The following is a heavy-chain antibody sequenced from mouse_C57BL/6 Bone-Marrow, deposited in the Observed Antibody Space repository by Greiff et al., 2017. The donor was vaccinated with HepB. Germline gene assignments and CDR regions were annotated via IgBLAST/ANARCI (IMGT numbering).Heavy chain of an antibody. D-gene: IGHD2-3*01. CDR2: IDPANGNT. CDR1: GFNIKNTY. J-gene: IGHJ4*01. Sequence: VQLKESVAELVRPGASVKLSCTASGFNIKNTYMHWVKQRPEQGLEWIGRIDPANGNTKYAPKFQGKATITADTSSNTAYLQLSSLTSEDTAIYYCASRWLLRGNYYAMDYWGQGTSVTVSS. CDR3: ASRWLLRGNYYAMDY. V-gene: IGHV14-3*01.